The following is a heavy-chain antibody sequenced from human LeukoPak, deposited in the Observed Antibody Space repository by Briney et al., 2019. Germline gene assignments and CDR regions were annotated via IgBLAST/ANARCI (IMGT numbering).Heavy chain of an antibody. CDR1: GFTFGSYA. D-gene: IGHD2-15*01. V-gene: IGHV3-48*03. Sequence: GGSLRLSCAASGFTFGSYAMNWVRQAPGKGLEWVSYISSSGSTIYYADSVKGRFTISRDNAKNSLYLQMNSLRAEDTAVYYCARIPGYCSGGSCYAAVDWFDPWGQGTLVTVSS. CDR3: ARIPGYCSGGSCYAAVDWFDP. CDR2: ISSSGSTI. J-gene: IGHJ5*02.